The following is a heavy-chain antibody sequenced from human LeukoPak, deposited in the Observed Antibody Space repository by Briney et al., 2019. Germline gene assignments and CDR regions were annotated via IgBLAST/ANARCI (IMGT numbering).Heavy chain of an antibody. D-gene: IGHD6-19*01. CDR1: GFTFSRHW. Sequence: PEGSLRLSCAASGFTFSRHWMTWVRQAPGKGLEWVAVISYDGSNKYYADSVKGRFTISRDNSKNTLYLQMNSLRAEDTAVYYCAKRMSVAEYYYYGMDVWGQGTTVTVSS. CDR2: ISYDGSNK. V-gene: IGHV3-30*18. CDR3: AKRMSVAEYYYYGMDV. J-gene: IGHJ6*02.